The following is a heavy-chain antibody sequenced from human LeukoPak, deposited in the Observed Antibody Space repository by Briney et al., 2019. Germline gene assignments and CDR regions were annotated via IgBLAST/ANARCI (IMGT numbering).Heavy chain of an antibody. CDR3: ARDTWSIAARPEDWFDP. V-gene: IGHV1-69*13. J-gene: IGHJ5*02. CDR1: GGTFSSYA. CDR2: ISPIFGTA. Sequence: GGSVRVSCKASGGTFSSYAISWVRQAPGQGLEWMGGISPIFGTANCAQKFQGRVTITADESTSTAYMELSSLRSEDTAVYYCARDTWSIAARPEDWFDPWGQGTLVTVSS. D-gene: IGHD6-6*01.